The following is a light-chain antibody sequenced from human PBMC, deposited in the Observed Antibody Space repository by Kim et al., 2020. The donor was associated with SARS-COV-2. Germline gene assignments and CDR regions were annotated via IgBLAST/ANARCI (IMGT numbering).Light chain of an antibody. CDR3: AVWDDSLSGVV. Sequence: ELTQPPSTSGTPGQRVTISCSGGSSNIGSNTVNWYQQLPGTAPKLLIYKNNQRPSGVPDRFSGSKSGTSASLAISGLQSEDEADYFCAVWDDSLSGVVFGGGTQLTVL. J-gene: IGLJ2*01. CDR1: SSNIGSNT. V-gene: IGLV1-44*01. CDR2: KNN.